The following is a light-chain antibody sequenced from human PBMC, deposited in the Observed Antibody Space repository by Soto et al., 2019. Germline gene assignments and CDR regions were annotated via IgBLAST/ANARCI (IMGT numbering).Light chain of an antibody. Sequence: EIVWTQSPATLSLSPGDSATLYCRASQSVSSYLAWYQQKPGQAPSLLIYDASNTATADPARFSVIGSGTDFTLPIRRLEPEDFAVDDCQQYGSSGTVGQGTKVDIK. V-gene: IGKV3-11*01. CDR3: QQYGSSGT. CDR2: DAS. CDR1: QSVSSY. J-gene: IGKJ1*01.